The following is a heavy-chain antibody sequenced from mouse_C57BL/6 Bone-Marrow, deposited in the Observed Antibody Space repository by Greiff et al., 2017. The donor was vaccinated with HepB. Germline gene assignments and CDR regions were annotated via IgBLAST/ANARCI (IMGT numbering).Heavy chain of an antibody. J-gene: IGHJ2*01. V-gene: IGHV1-76*01. CDR3: ALTGKDYFDY. Sequence: QVQLQQSGAELVRPGASVKLSCKASGYTFTDYYINWVKQRPGQGLEWIARIYPGSGNTYYNEKFKGKATLTAEKSSSTAYMQLSSLTSEDSAVYFCALTGKDYFDYWGQGTTLTVSS. D-gene: IGHD4-1*01. CDR2: IYPGSGNT. CDR1: GYTFTDYY.